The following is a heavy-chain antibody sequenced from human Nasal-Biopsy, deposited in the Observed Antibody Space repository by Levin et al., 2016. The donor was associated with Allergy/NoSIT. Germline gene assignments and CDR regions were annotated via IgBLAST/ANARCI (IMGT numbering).Heavy chain of an antibody. CDR1: GFTVSGIY. V-gene: IGHV3-66*02. J-gene: IGHJ3*02. CDR3: VRETRIAAVGTSSAFDM. D-gene: IGHD6-13*01. Sequence: GESLKISCAASGFTVSGIYMSWVRQAPGKGLEWVSVVYGDGTTYYADSVRGRFTISRDDSKNTLYLQMNSLRTEDTAMYYCVRETRIAAVGTSSAFDMWGQGTMVTVSS. CDR2: VYGDGTT.